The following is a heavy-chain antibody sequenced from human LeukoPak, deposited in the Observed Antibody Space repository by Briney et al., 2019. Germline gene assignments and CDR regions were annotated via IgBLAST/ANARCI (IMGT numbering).Heavy chain of an antibody. Sequence: TGGSLRLSCAASGFTFSSYAMHWVRQAPGKGLEWVAVISYDGSNKYYADSVKGRFTISRDNSKNTLYLQMNSLRAEDTAVYYCARRYFDLWGRGTLVTVSS. CDR3: ARRYFDL. V-gene: IGHV3-30*04. CDR2: ISYDGSNK. CDR1: GFTFSSYA. J-gene: IGHJ2*01.